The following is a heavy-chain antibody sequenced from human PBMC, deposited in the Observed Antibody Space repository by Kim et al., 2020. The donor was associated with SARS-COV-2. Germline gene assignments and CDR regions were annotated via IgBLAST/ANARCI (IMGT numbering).Heavy chain of an antibody. J-gene: IGHJ6*02. CDR2: IYYSGST. CDR3: ARAKLYVIAVSCCYYYGMDV. Sequence: SETLSLTCTVSGGSVSSGSYFWSWIRQPPGKGLEWIGYIYYSGSTNYNPSLKSRVTISVDTSKNQFSLKLSSVTAADTAVYFCARAKLYVIAVSCCYYYGMDVWGQGTTVTVSS. V-gene: IGHV4-61*01. D-gene: IGHD6-19*01. CDR1: GGSVSSGSYF.